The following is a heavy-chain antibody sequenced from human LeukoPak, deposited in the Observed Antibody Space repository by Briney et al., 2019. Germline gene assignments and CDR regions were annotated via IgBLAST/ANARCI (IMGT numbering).Heavy chain of an antibody. V-gene: IGHV3-9*01. J-gene: IGHJ4*02. CDR1: GFTFDDYA. D-gene: IGHD6-13*01. Sequence: GRSLRLPCAASGFTFDDYAMHWVRQDPGKGLEWVSGICWNSGTIGYADSVKGRFTISRDNAKNSLYLQMNSLRAEDTALYYCAKDRSSSWYDYFDYWGQGTLATVPS. CDR3: AKDRSSSWYDYFDY. CDR2: ICWNSGTI.